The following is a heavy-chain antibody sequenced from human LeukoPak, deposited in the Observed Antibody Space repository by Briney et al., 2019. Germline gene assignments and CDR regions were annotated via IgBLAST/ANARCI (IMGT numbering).Heavy chain of an antibody. CDR3: ARVGAMATIDY. V-gene: IGHV3-74*01. J-gene: IGHJ4*02. D-gene: IGHD5-24*01. Sequence: PGGSLRLSCAASGFSFSSYWMHWVRHAPGKGLVWVSRINSDGSSTSYADSVKGRFTISRDNAKNTLYLQMNSLRAEDTAVYYCARVGAMATIDYWGQGTLVTVSS. CDR2: INSDGSST. CDR1: GFSFSSYW.